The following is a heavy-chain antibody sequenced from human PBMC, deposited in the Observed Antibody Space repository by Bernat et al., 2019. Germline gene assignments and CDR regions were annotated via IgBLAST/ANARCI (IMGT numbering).Heavy chain of an antibody. Sequence: QVQLVESGGGVVQPGRSLRLSCAASGFTFSSYGMHWVRQAPGKGLEWVAVISYDGSNKYYADSVKGRFTISRDNSKNTLYLQMNSLRAEVTAVYYCAKDRPEITMFGLLEYWGQGTLVTVSS. CDR2: ISYDGSNK. CDR3: AKDRPEITMFGLLEY. V-gene: IGHV3-30*18. D-gene: IGHD3-3*01. CDR1: GFTFSSYG. J-gene: IGHJ4*02.